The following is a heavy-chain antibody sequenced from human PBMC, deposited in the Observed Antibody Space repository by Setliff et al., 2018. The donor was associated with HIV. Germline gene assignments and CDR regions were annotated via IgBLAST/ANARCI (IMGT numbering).Heavy chain of an antibody. CDR3: ARDTSGGY. V-gene: IGHV4-31*03. D-gene: IGHD3-10*01. J-gene: IGHJ4*02. CDR1: GGSISSGGYY. CDR2: IHYSGST. Sequence: PSETLSLTCTVSGGSISSGGYYWSWIRQHPGKGLEWIGYIHYSGSTYFNPSLKSRVTISLDTSKNQFSLKVSSMTAADTAVYYCARDTSGGYWGQGTLVTVSS.